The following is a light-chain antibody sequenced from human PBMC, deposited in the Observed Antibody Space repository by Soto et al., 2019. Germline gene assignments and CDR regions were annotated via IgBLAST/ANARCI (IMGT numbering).Light chain of an antibody. CDR2: VNSDGSH. CDR3: QTWGTGIRV. J-gene: IGLJ1*01. V-gene: IGLV4-69*01. Sequence: QLVLTQSPSASASLGASVKLTCTLSSGHSNYAIAWHQQQPEEGPRYLMKVNSDGSHRKGDGIPDRFSGSSSGAQRYLTISRLQSEDDADYYCQTWGTGIRVFGTGTKLTVL. CDR1: SGHSNYA.